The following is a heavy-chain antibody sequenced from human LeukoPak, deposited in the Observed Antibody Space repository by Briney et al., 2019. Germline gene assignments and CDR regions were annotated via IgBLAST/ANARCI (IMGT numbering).Heavy chain of an antibody. CDR2: ISYDGSNK. CDR1: GFTFSSYG. Sequence: GGSLRLSCAASGFTFSSYGMHWVRQAPGKGLEWVAVISYDGSNKYYADSVKGRFTISRDNSKNTLYLQMNSLRAEDTAVYYCAKVGSYGSGSHFDYWGQGTLVTVSS. D-gene: IGHD3-10*01. CDR3: AKVGSYGSGSHFDY. V-gene: IGHV3-30*18. J-gene: IGHJ4*02.